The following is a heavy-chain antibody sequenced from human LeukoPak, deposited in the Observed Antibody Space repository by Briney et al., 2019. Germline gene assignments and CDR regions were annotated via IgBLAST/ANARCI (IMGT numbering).Heavy chain of an antibody. D-gene: IGHD3-22*01. CDR1: GFTFSSYG. J-gene: IGHJ4*02. CDR2: ISYDGSNK. V-gene: IGHV3-30*18. Sequence: GGSLKLSCAASGFTFSSYGMHWVRQAPGKGLEWVAVISYDGSNKYCAASVRGRFTISRDNSKNTLFLQMNSLRAEDTAVYYCAKGPMSYYYDSSGYYDYWGRGTLVTVSS. CDR3: AKGPMSYYYDSSGYYDY.